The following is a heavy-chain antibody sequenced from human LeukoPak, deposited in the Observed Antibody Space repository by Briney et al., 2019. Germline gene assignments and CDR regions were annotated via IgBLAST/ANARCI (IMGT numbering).Heavy chain of an antibody. V-gene: IGHV3-23*01. Sequence: PGGSLRLSCAASGFTFSSYAMSWVRQAPGKGLEWVSAISGSGGSTYYADSVNGRFTISRDNSKNTLYLQMNSLRAEDTAVYYCAKFERGQQLAPDYWGQGTLVTVSS. J-gene: IGHJ4*02. CDR3: AKFERGQQLAPDY. CDR2: ISGSGGST. CDR1: GFTFSSYA. D-gene: IGHD6-13*01.